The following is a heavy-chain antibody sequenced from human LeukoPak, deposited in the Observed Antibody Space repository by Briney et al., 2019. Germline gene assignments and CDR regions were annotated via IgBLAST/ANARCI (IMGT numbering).Heavy chain of an antibody. CDR2: IKSSSSSI. CDR3: AKFMVCSSTSCYKGFDY. Sequence: GGSLRLSCAASGFTFSSYSMNWVRQAPGKGLEWVSSIKSSSSSIYSADSVKGRFTISRDNAKNSLYLQMNSLRAEDTAVYYCAKFMVCSSTSCYKGFDYWGQGTLVTVSS. CDR1: GFTFSSYS. J-gene: IGHJ4*02. V-gene: IGHV3-21*01. D-gene: IGHD2-2*02.